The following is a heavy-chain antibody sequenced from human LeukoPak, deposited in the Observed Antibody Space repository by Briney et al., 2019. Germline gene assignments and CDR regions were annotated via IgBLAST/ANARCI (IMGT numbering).Heavy chain of an antibody. Sequence: SETLSLTCTVPDGSISSYYWSWIRQPPGKGLEWIGYFYYSGSIKYNPSLKSRVTISVDTSKNQFSLKLSSVTAADTAVYYCARPYSSAWYGAFHIWGQGTKVTVSS. D-gene: IGHD6-19*01. CDR2: FYYSGSI. CDR3: ARPYSSAWYGAFHI. V-gene: IGHV4-59*08. J-gene: IGHJ3*02. CDR1: DGSISSYY.